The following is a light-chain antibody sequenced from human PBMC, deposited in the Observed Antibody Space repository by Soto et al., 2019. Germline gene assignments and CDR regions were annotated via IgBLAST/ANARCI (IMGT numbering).Light chain of an antibody. Sequence: DIQMTQSPSYLSVSVGDRVTITCRASQGISSWLAWYQHKPGKAPKLLIYAASILQGGVPSRFSGSGSGTDFTLTINSLQPEDFATYYCQQANTFPSTFGQGTRLDIK. J-gene: IGKJ5*01. CDR2: AAS. V-gene: IGKV1D-12*01. CDR3: QQANTFPST. CDR1: QGISSW.